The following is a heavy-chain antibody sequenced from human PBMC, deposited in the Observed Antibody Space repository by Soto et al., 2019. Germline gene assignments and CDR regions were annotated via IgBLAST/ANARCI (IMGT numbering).Heavy chain of an antibody. D-gene: IGHD6-19*01. CDR3: ARDAYSSGPNWFDP. Sequence: PGGSLRLSCAASGFTFSSYAMHWVRQAPGKGLEWVAVISYDGSNKYYADSVKGRFTISRDNSKNTLYLQMNSLRAEDTAVYYCARDAYSSGPNWFDPWGQGTLVTVSS. CDR2: ISYDGSNK. V-gene: IGHV3-30-3*01. J-gene: IGHJ5*02. CDR1: GFTFSSYA.